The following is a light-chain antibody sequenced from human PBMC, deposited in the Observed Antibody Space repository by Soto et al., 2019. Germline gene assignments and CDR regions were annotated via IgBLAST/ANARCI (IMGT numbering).Light chain of an antibody. CDR2: GAS. V-gene: IGKV3-15*01. CDR1: QSVSSK. J-gene: IGKJ2*01. Sequence: EIVMTQSPVTLSVSPGERATLSCMACQSVSSKLAWYQQKPGQAPRLLIYGASTRATGIPARFSGSGSGTEFTLSISSLQSEDFAVYYCQQYNNWPQTFGQGTKLEIK. CDR3: QQYNNWPQT.